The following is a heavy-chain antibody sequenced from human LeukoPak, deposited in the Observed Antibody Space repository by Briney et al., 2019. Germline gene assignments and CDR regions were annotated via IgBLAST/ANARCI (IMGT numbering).Heavy chain of an antibody. CDR2: INPNSGGT. J-gene: IGHJ5*02. V-gene: IGHV1-2*02. CDR3: ARDLARLAAAGHLNWFDP. D-gene: IGHD6-13*01. Sequence: ASVKVSCKASGYTFTGYCMHWVRQAPGQGLEWMGWINPNSGGTNYAQKLKGRVTMTRDTSISTAYMELSRLRSDDTAVYYCARDLARLAAAGHLNWFDPWGQGTLVTVSS. CDR1: GYTFTGYC.